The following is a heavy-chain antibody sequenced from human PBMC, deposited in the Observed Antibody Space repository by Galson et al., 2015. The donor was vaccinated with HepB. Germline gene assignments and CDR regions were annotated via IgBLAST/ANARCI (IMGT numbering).Heavy chain of an antibody. CDR1: GYTFTTYG. Sequence: SVKVSCKASGYTFTTYGVSRVRQAPGQGLEWMGRISAHNGNTDYVQKFQGRVTMTTDTSTSTAYMELRSLTSDDTAMYYCARGGMAAIGGPTFDSWGQGTLVTVSS. V-gene: IGHV1-18*01. D-gene: IGHD5-24*01. J-gene: IGHJ4*02. CDR3: ARGGMAAIGGPTFDS. CDR2: ISAHNGNT.